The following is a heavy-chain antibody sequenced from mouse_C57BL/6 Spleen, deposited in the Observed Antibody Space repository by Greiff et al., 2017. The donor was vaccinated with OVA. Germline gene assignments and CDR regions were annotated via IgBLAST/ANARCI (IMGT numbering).Heavy chain of an antibody. CDR2: IYPGDGDT. J-gene: IGHJ2*01. D-gene: IGHD1-1*01. Sequence: QVQLKQSGPELVKPGASVKISCKASGYAFSSSWMNWVKQRPGKGLEWIGRIYPGDGDTNYNGKFKGKATLTADKSSSTAYMQLSSLTSEDSAVYFCARRPYYYGSSSFDYWGQGTTLTVSS. CDR3: ARRPYYYGSSSFDY. CDR1: GYAFSSSW. V-gene: IGHV1-82*01.